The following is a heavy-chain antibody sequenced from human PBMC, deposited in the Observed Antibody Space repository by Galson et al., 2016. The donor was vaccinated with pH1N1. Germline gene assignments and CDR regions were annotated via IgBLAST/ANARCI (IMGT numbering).Heavy chain of an antibody. J-gene: IGHJ3*01. CDR1: GYTFTDYY. CDR2: ILPNSGDT. V-gene: IGHV1-2*02. D-gene: IGHD2-15*01. Sequence: SVKVSCKASGYTFTDYYIHWVRQAPGQGLEWMGLILPNSGDTNFAKKFQGRVTMTRDTSISTAYMELTRLTSDDTAVYFCARELRGGSFDVWGQGPVVTVSS. CDR3: ARELRGGSFDV.